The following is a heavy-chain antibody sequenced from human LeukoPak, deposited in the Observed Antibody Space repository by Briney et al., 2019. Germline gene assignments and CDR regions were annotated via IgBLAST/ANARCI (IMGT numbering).Heavy chain of an antibody. J-gene: IGHJ4*02. CDR1: GGSISGSSYY. CDR3: TRRGYSSGWYYFDY. Sequence: SETLSLTCTVSGGSISGSSYYWGWIRQPPGKGLEWIGSIYYSGSTYYNPSLKSRVTISVDTSKNQFSLKLSSVTAADTDLYYCTRRGYSSGWYYFDYWGQGTLVTVSS. CDR2: IYYSGST. V-gene: IGHV4-39*01. D-gene: IGHD6-19*01.